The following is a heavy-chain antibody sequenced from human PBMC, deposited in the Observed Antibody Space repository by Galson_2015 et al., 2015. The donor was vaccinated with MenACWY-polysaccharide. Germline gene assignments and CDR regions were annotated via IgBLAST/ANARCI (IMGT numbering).Heavy chain of an antibody. Sequence: YRMNWVRQAPGQGLEWVSYIRSGGNINYADPVKGRFTISRDNAKNSLYLQMNSLRVEDTAVYYCARAFSTGYYSSIDYWGQGILVTVSS. CDR2: IRSGGNI. CDR1: YR. CDR3: ARAFSTGYYSSIDY. V-gene: IGHV3-48*01. D-gene: IGHD3-22*01. J-gene: IGHJ4*02.